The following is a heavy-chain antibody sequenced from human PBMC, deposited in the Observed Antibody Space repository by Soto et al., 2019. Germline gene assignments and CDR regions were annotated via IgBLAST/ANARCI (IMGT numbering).Heavy chain of an antibody. CDR2: SHHSGST. CDR1: GDSISSTHW. CDR3: AGSAYCGGDCFRLFDY. V-gene: IGHV4-4*02. Sequence: SETLSLTCAVSGDSISSTHWWTWVRQPPGKGLEWIGESHHSGSTNYNPSLKSRVTISLDKSKNQFSLTLSSVTAADTAVYYCAGSAYCGGDCFRLFDYWGQGTQVTVSS. J-gene: IGHJ4*02. D-gene: IGHD2-21*02.